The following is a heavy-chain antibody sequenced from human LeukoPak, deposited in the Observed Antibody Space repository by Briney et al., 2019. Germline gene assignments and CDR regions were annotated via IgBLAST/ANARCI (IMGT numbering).Heavy chain of an antibody. J-gene: IGHJ3*01. CDR2: IGVSGHYI. CDR1: QSTFGTYA. CDR3: GRDPNGDYVGAFEF. D-gene: IGHD4-17*01. V-gene: IGHV3-23*01. Sequence: QSGGSLRLSCVGSQSTFGTYAMTWVRLTPGKGLEWVSSIGVSGHYIVYADSVRGRFTISRDNSKNTLYLQMNSLRAEDTGIYYCGRDPNGDYVGAFEFWGQGTLVSVSA.